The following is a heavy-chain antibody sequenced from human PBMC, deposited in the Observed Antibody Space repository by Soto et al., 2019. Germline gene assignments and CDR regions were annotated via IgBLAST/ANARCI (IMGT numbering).Heavy chain of an antibody. D-gene: IGHD3-16*01. CDR3: AREEGEAAGIDY. J-gene: IGHJ4*02. CDR2: IYYSGST. Sequence: KPSETLSLTCTVSGGSISSGDYYWSWIRQPPGKGLEWIGYIYYSGSTYYNPSLKGRVTISVDTSKNQFSLKLGSVTAADTAVYYCAREEGEAAGIDYWGQGTMVTVSS. CDR1: GGSISSGDYY. V-gene: IGHV4-30-4*01.